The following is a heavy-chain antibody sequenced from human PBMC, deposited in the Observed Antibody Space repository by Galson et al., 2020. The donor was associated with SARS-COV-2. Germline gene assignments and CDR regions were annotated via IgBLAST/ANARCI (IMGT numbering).Heavy chain of an antibody. Sequence: SQTLSLTCTVSGGSITDYYWTWIRQPPGKGLDYIGYVFHTGTTNYSPSLKSRVTISVVTSKNLFSLKLTSVSAADTAVYYCARLSSSWYEGFDFWGQGALVTVSS. J-gene: IGHJ4*02. CDR1: GGSITDYY. V-gene: IGHV4-59*01. D-gene: IGHD6-13*01. CDR2: VFHTGTT. CDR3: ARLSSSWYEGFDF.